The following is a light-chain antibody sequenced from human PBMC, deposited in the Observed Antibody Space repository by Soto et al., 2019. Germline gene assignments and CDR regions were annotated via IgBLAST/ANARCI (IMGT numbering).Light chain of an antibody. CDR3: QQYVSAAWT. V-gene: IGKV3-20*01. CDR2: VAS. CDR1: QSVNNNV. Sequence: EIVLTQSPGTLSLSPGERGTLSCRASQSVNNNVLAWYQQKPGQAPTLLIYVASSRATGIPDMFSGSGSGTDCTLVIIRPETEDFAVYFCQQYVSAAWTFGQGTKVEIK. J-gene: IGKJ1*01.